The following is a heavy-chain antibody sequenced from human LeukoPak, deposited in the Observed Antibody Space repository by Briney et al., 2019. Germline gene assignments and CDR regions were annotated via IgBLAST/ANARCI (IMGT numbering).Heavy chain of an antibody. D-gene: IGHD1-26*01. CDR1: GFTFSNYG. Sequence: GGSLRLSCAASGFTFSNYGMNWVRQAPGKGLEWVSSISSRGTYIYYVDSMKGRFTISRDNAKNSLYLQMDSLRAEDTAVYYCARPRGWERRWYFDLWGRGTLVTVSS. V-gene: IGHV3-21*01. CDR2: ISSRGTYI. CDR3: ARPRGWERRWYFDL. J-gene: IGHJ2*01.